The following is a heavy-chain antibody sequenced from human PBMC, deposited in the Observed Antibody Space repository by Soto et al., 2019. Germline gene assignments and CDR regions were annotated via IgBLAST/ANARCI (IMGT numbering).Heavy chain of an antibody. CDR2: IYYSGST. Sequence: QVQLQESGPGLVKPSETLSLTCTVSGVSISSYYWSWIRQPPGKGLEWIGYIYYSGSTNYNPSLKSRVTISVDTSKNQFSLKLSSVTAADTAVYYCARSSRDYGSGSYYNDYWGQGTLVTVSS. CDR1: GVSISSYY. J-gene: IGHJ4*02. CDR3: ARSSRDYGSGSYYNDY. D-gene: IGHD3-10*01. V-gene: IGHV4-59*01.